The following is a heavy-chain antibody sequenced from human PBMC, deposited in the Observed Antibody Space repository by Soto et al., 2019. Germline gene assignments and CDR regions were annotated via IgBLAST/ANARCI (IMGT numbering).Heavy chain of an antibody. J-gene: IGHJ5*02. CDR1: GGSTSGSY. Sequence: SETLSLTCNVTGGSTSGSYWSWVRQSPGKGLEWIGYIHYSGTTTYSPSLRSRVTISLDPSESQFSLKLTSVTAADTAIYFCARESIGGWLLSWGRGSLVTVSS. CDR3: ARESIGGWLLS. D-gene: IGHD5-12*01. CDR2: IHYSGTT. V-gene: IGHV4-59*01.